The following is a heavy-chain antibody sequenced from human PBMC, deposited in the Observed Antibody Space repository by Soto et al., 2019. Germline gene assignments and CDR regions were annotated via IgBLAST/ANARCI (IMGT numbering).Heavy chain of an antibody. V-gene: IGHV4-39*01. J-gene: IGHJ5*02. CDR2: IYYSGST. CDR3: ARQYYYGSGTVLFDP. Sequence: SETLSLTCTVSGGSISSSSYYWGWIRQPPGKGLEWIGSIYYSGSTYYNPSLKSRVTISVDTSKNQFSLKLSSVTAADTAVYYCARQYYYGSGTVLFDPWGQGTLVTVSS. CDR1: GGSISSSSYY. D-gene: IGHD3-10*01.